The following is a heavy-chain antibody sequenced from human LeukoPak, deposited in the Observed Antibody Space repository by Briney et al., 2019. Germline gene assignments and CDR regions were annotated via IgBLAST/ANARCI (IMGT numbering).Heavy chain of an antibody. Sequence: ASVKVSCKASGYTFTSYAMHWVRQAPGQRLEWMGWINAGNGNTKYSQKFQGRVTITRDTSASTAYMELSSLRSEDTAVYYCARVARGAVAGTGYFQHWGQGTLVTVSS. J-gene: IGHJ1*01. D-gene: IGHD6-19*01. V-gene: IGHV1-3*01. CDR1: GYTFTSYA. CDR3: ARVARGAVAGTGYFQH. CDR2: INAGNGNT.